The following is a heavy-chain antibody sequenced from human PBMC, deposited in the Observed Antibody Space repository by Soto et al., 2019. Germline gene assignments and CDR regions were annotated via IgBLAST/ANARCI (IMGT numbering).Heavy chain of an antibody. CDR1: GGTFTSDA. J-gene: IGHJ5*02. D-gene: IGHD5-18*01. CDR2: IITIYGST. V-gene: IGHV1-69*06. Sequence: SVKVSCKASGGTFTSDAISWVRQAPGQGLEWMGGIITIYGSTNYAQKFKDRVTITADTSTSTAYMELSGLTSDDTAVYFCARSRATTWIQVPLPADGFEPWGQGTLVTVS. CDR3: ARSRATTWIQVPLPADGFEP.